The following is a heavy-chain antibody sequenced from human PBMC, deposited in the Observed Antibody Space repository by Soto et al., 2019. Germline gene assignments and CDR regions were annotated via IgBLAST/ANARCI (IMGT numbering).Heavy chain of an antibody. Sequence: SETLSLTCTVSSASFSKYYWCWIRQPPGKGLEWIGYIYFNGNTNYNPSLKRRVTISIDTSKKQISLKLTSVTDADTAVYYCASVTFGGVVLAHWGQGTLVTVSS. CDR3: ASVTFGGVVLAH. D-gene: IGHD3-16*01. V-gene: IGHV4-59*01. J-gene: IGHJ4*02. CDR2: IYFNGNT. CDR1: SASFSKYY.